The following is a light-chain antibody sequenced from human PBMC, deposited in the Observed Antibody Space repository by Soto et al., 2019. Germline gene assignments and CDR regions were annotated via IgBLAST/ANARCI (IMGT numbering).Light chain of an antibody. V-gene: IGLV1-40*01. J-gene: IGLJ2*01. CDR3: QSYDSSLTHVV. CDR1: SSNIGAGYD. CDR2: GNS. Sequence: QSALTQPPSVSGAPGQRVTISCTGSSSNIGAGYDVHWYQQLPGTAPKLLIYGNSNRPSGVPDRFSGSKSGTSASLAITGLQAEDEADYYCQSYDSSLTHVVFGGGTKVTVL.